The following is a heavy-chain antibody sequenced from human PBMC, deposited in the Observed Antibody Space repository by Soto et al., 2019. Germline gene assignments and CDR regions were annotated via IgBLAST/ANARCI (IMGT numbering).Heavy chain of an antibody. CDR3: ARDSDWNGPGYMDV. CDR1: GGSISSGGYY. CDR2: IYYSGSI. V-gene: IGHV4-31*03. Sequence: SETLSLTCTVSGGSISSGGYYWSWIRQHPGKGLEWIGYIYYSGSIYYNPSLKSRVTLSVDTSKNQFSLKLSSVTAADTAVYYCARDSDWNGPGYMDVWGKGTTVTVSS. J-gene: IGHJ6*03. D-gene: IGHD1-1*01.